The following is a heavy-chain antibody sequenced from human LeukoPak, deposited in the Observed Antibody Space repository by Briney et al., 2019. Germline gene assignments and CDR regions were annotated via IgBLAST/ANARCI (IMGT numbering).Heavy chain of an antibody. J-gene: IGHJ4*02. Sequence: SETLSLTCTVSGGSISTYYWSWIRQPPGKGLEWIGNIYYSGSTIYNPSLKSRVTMSVDTSKNQFSLKLSSVTAADTAVYYCARGSIAAAGHVFDYWGQGTLVTVSS. CDR2: IYYSGST. D-gene: IGHD6-13*01. CDR3: ARGSIAAAGHVFDY. CDR1: GGSISTYY. V-gene: IGHV4-59*01.